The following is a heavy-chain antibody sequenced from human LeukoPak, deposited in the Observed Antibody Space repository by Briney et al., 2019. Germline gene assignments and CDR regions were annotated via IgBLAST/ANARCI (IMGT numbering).Heavy chain of an antibody. CDR2: TSGSGAGT. CDR3: AKGLGIGELWVDS. Sequence: PGGSLRLSCAASGFIFSSYAMSWVRQAPGKGLEWVSSTSGSGAGTYYADSVKGRFTISRDNSKNTVYLQMNSLRAEDTAVYYCAKGLGIGELWVDSWGQGTLVTVSS. J-gene: IGHJ4*02. V-gene: IGHV3-23*01. CDR1: GFIFSSYA. D-gene: IGHD3-10*01.